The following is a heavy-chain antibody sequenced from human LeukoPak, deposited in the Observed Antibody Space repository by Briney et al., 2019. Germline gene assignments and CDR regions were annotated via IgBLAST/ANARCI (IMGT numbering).Heavy chain of an antibody. CDR1: GYTFTSYG. CDR2: ISAYNGNT. V-gene: IGHV1-18*01. D-gene: IGHD2-15*01. CDR3: AREQSAAATFYGMDV. J-gene: IGHJ6*02. Sequence: GASVKVSCKASGYTFTSYGISWVRQAPGQGLEWMGWISAYNGNTNYAQKLQGRVTMTTDTSTSTAYMELRSLRSDDTAVYYCAREQSAAATFYGMDVWGQGTTVTVSS.